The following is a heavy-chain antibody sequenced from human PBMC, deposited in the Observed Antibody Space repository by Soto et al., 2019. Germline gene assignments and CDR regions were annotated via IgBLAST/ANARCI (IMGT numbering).Heavy chain of an antibody. V-gene: IGHV3-23*01. D-gene: IGHD6-19*01. CDR1: GFGFSDYP. CDR3: AKLQWLEFGGDY. CDR2: ISPAGDKT. J-gene: IGHJ4*02. Sequence: EVHLLESGGGVVQPGGTLKISCAASGFGFSDYPMSWVRQAPGQGLEWVSGISPAGDKTYYADSVKGRFTISRDNSKTTLSLQMNSLRAEGTGVYYCAKLQWLEFGGDYWGQGTLVTVSS.